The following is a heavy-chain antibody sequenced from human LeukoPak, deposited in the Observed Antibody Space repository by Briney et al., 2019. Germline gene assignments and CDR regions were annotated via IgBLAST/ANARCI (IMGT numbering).Heavy chain of an antibody. D-gene: IGHD4-17*01. Sequence: PGGSLRLSCAASGFTFDDYAMHWVRQAPGKGLEWVSGISWNSGSIGYADSVKGRFTISRDNAKNSLYLQMNSLRAEDTALYYCAKAPTVTTAWYFDLWGRGTLVTVSS. CDR3: AKAPTVTTAWYFDL. CDR2: ISWNSGSI. CDR1: GFTFDDYA. V-gene: IGHV3-9*01. J-gene: IGHJ2*01.